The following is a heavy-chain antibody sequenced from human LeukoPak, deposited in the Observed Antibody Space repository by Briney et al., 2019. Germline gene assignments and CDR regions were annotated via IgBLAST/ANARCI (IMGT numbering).Heavy chain of an antibody. D-gene: IGHD6-19*01. CDR3: ARDSQWLGNFDY. Sequence: SVKVSCKASGGTFSSYAISWVRQAPGQGLEWMGRVIPILGIANYAQKFQGRVTITADKSTNTAYMELSSLRSEDTAVYYCARDSQWLGNFDYWGQGTLVTVSS. CDR1: GGTFSSYA. J-gene: IGHJ4*02. V-gene: IGHV1-69*04. CDR2: VIPILGIA.